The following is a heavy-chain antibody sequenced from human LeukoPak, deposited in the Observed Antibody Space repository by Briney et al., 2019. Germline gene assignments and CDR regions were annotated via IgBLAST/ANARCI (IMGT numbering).Heavy chain of an antibody. V-gene: IGHV3-9*01. J-gene: IGHJ4*02. D-gene: IGHD6-19*01. CDR2: ISWNSGSI. CDR1: GFTFDDYA. CDR3: AKGLFIAVAGTFDY. Sequence: GGSLRLSCAASGFTFDDYAMHWVRQAPGKGLEWVSGISWNSGSIGYADSVKGRFTISRDNAKNSLYLQMNSLRAEDTALYYCAKGLFIAVAGTFDYWGQGTLVTVSS.